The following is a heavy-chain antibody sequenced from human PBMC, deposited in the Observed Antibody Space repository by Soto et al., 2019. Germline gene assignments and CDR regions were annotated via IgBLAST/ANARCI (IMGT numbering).Heavy chain of an antibody. CDR2: INPNTGVT. J-gene: IGHJ4*02. D-gene: IGHD5-12*01. CDR1: GYTFTGYY. CDR3: ARANSGDDDEFDY. Sequence: ASEKVSCKASGYTFTGYYIHWVRQAPGQGLEWMGWINPNTGVTDSQQKFQGRVTMTRDSSITTAYMELSSLRSDDTAVFYCARANSGDDDEFDYWGQGTPVTVSS. V-gene: IGHV1-2*02.